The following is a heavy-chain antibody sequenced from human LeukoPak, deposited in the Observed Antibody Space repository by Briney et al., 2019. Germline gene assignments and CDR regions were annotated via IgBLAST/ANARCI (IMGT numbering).Heavy chain of an antibody. CDR2: INWNSGTI. Sequence: GGSLRLSCAASGFTFDDYAMHWVRQAPGKGLEWVSGINWNSGTIGYADSVKGRFTISRDNAKNSLYLLVSSLRTEDTALYYCAKDTQGMTGGFDYWGQGTLVTVSS. D-gene: IGHD4-23*01. V-gene: IGHV3-9*01. J-gene: IGHJ4*02. CDR1: GFTFDDYA. CDR3: AKDTQGMTGGFDY.